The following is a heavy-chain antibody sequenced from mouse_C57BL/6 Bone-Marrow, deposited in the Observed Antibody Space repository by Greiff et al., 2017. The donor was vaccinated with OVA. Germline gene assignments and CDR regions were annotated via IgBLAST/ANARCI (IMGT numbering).Heavy chain of an antibody. Sequence: EVQLQQSGGDLVKPGGSLKLSCAASGFTFSSYGMSWVRQTPDKRLEWVATISSGGSYTYYPDSVKGRFTISRDNAKNTLYLQMSSLKSEDTAMYYCARHYYGSSYFDDWGQGTTLTVSS. CDR1: GFTFSSYG. J-gene: IGHJ2*01. CDR2: ISSGGSYT. CDR3: ARHYYGSSYFDD. D-gene: IGHD1-1*01. V-gene: IGHV5-6*01.